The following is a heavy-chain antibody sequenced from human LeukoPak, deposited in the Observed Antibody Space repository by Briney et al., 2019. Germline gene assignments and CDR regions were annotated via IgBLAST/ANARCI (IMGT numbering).Heavy chain of an antibody. CDR3: ARDFNVVGFDP. D-gene: IGHD2-21*01. Sequence: SETLSLTCAVYGGSFSGYYWSWIRQPPGKGLEWIGEINHSGSTNYNPSLKSRVTISVDTSKNQFSLKLSSVTAADTAVYYCARDFNVVGFDPWGQGTLVTVSS. J-gene: IGHJ5*02. CDR2: INHSGST. CDR1: GGSFSGYY. V-gene: IGHV4-34*01.